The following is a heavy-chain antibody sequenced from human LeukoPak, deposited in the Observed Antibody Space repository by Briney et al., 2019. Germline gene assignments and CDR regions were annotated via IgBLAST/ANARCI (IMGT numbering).Heavy chain of an antibody. CDR1: GGSLSSYY. Sequence: PSETLSLTCNVSGGSLSSYYWSWIRQPPGKGLEWIGYIYYSGSTNYNPSLKSRVTISVDTSKNQFSLKLSSVTAADTAVYYCARGGGGSSGWFDPWGQETLVTVSS. J-gene: IGHJ5*02. CDR3: ARGGGGSSGWFDP. D-gene: IGHD3-16*01. CDR2: IYYSGST. V-gene: IGHV4-59*01.